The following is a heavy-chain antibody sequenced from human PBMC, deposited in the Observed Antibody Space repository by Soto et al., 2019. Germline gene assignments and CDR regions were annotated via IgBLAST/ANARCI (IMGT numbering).Heavy chain of an antibody. V-gene: IGHV4-4*01. CDR2: IFQSGST. J-gene: IGHJ5*02. CDR1: GGTIRSPDW. D-gene: IGHD6-19*01. Sequence: ETLSLTCGVSGGTIRSPDWWTGVRQPPGKGLEWIGEIFQSGSTNYTPSLESRVTISVDKSKNQFSLTLTSVTAADTAVYFCARGRGRYSSGWSWFDPWGQGILVTVSS. CDR3: ARGRGRYSSGWSWFDP.